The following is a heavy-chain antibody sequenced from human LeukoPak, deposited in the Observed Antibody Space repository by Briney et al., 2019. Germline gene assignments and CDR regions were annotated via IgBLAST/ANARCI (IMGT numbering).Heavy chain of an antibody. D-gene: IGHD6-6*01. CDR1: GGSISSSSYY. Sequence: SETLSLTCTVSGGSISSSSYYWGWIRQPPGRGLEWIGSIYYSGSTYYNPSLKSRVTISVDTSKNQFSLKLSSVTAADTAVYYCARGSLYSSSSPPFDYWGQGTLVTVSS. CDR2: IYYSGST. CDR3: ARGSLYSSSSPPFDY. J-gene: IGHJ4*02. V-gene: IGHV4-39*01.